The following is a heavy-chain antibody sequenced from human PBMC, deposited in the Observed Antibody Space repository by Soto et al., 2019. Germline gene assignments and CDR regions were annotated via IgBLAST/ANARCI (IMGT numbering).Heavy chain of an antibody. CDR3: ARPFVFLDAFDI. V-gene: IGHV1-3*01. CDR1: GYTFTSYA. Sequence: GASVKVSCKASGYTFTSYAMHWVRQAPGQRLEWMGWINAGNGNTKYSQKFQGRVTITRDTSASTAYMELSSLRSEDTAVYYCARPFVFLDAFDIWGQGTMVTVSS. J-gene: IGHJ3*02. D-gene: IGHD3-10*01. CDR2: INAGNGNT.